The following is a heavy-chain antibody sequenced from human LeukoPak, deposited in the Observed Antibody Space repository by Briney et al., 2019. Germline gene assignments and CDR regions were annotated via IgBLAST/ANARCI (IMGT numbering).Heavy chain of an antibody. CDR3: AKGSNWNYDTRVYIDY. CDR2: IRYDGSNK. J-gene: IGHJ4*02. D-gene: IGHD1-7*01. CDR1: GFTFSGYG. V-gene: IGHV3-30*02. Sequence: GGSLRLSCAASGFTFSGYGIHRVRQAPGKGLEWVAFIRYDGSNKYYADSVKGRFTISRDNSKNTLYLQMNSLGAEDTAVYYCAKGSNWNYDTRVYIDYWGQGTLVTVSS.